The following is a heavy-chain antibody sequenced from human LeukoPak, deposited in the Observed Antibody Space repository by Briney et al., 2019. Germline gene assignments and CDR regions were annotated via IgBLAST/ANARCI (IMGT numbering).Heavy chain of an antibody. CDR3: AREESTYYDFWSGFY. Sequence: SETLSLTCTVSGGSISSSSYYWAWIRQPPGKGLEWIASIYYSGSTYYNPSLKSRVTLSVDTSKNQFSLKLSSVTAADTAVYYCAREESTYYDFWSGFYWGQGTPVTVSS. J-gene: IGHJ4*02. D-gene: IGHD3-3*01. V-gene: IGHV4-39*02. CDR2: IYYSGST. CDR1: GGSISSSSYY.